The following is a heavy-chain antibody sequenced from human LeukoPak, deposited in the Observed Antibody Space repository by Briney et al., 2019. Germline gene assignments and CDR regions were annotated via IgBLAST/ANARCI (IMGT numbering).Heavy chain of an antibody. J-gene: IGHJ4*02. D-gene: IGHD3-22*01. V-gene: IGHV3-20*04. CDR2: INWNGGST. CDR1: GFTFDDYG. Sequence: TGGSLRLSCAASGFTFDDYGMSWVRQAPGKGLEWVSGINWNGGSTGYADSVKGRFTISRDNAKNSLYLQMNSLRAEDTALYYCARGIMLDSSGYYYANDYWGQGTLVTVSS. CDR3: ARGIMLDSSGYYYANDY.